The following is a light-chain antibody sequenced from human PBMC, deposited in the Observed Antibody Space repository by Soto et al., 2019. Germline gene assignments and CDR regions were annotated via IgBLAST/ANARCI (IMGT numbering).Light chain of an antibody. Sequence: EIVLTQSPGTLSLSPGERATLSCRASQSVSSSYLAWYQQEPGQAPRLVIYGASSRATGIPDRFSGSGSGTDFTLTISRLEPEDFAVYYCQQYGNSPTFGQGTKVEIK. J-gene: IGKJ1*01. CDR1: QSVSSSY. V-gene: IGKV3-20*01. CDR3: QQYGNSPT. CDR2: GAS.